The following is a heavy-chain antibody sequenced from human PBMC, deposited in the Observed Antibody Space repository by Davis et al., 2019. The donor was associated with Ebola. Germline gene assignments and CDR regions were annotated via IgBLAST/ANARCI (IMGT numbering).Heavy chain of an antibody. Sequence: MPSETLSLTCTVSGGSISSYYWSWIRQPPGKGLEWIGYIYTRGSTNYKPSLKSRITISVDTSKNQFSLKLSSVTAADTAVYYCAREVGTYSWFDSWGQGTLVTVSS. CDR2: IYTRGST. CDR3: AREVGTYSWFDS. CDR1: GGSISSYY. J-gene: IGHJ5*01. V-gene: IGHV4-59*01. D-gene: IGHD5-12*01.